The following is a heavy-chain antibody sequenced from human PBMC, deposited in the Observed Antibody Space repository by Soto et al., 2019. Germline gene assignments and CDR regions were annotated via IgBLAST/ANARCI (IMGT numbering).Heavy chain of an antibody. CDR2: IRSSGSTI. CDR3: ARVGPPLDV. J-gene: IGHJ6*02. V-gene: IGHV3-11*01. D-gene: IGHD1-26*01. Sequence: GGSLRLSCAASGFTFSDYYKSWIRQAPGKGLEWVSYIRSSGSTIHYADSVKGRFTISRDNAKNSLYLQMNSLRAEDTAVYYCARVGPPLDVWGQGTTVTVSS. CDR1: GFTFSDYY.